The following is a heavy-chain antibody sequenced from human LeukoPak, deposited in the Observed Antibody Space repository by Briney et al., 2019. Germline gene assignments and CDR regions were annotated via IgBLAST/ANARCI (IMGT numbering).Heavy chain of an antibody. J-gene: IGHJ5*02. V-gene: IGHV4-59*08. CDR1: GGSISSYY. CDR3: ARHGSSSWYNWFDP. Sequence: PSETLSLTCTVSGGSISSYYWSWIRQPPGKGLEWIGYIYYSGSTNYNPSLKSRVTISVDTSKNQFSLKLSSVTAADTAVYYCARHGSSSWYNWFDPWGQGTLVTVSS. CDR2: IYYSGST. D-gene: IGHD6-13*01.